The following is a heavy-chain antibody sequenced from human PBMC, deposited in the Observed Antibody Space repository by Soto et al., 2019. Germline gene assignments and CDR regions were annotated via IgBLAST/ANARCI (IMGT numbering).Heavy chain of an antibody. CDR2: IYYSGST. D-gene: IGHD2-8*01. CDR3: EREYGVGFDF. CDR1: GGSINSYY. V-gene: IGHV4-59*12. Sequence: SETLSLTCTVSGGSINSYYWSWIRQPPGKGLEWIGYIYYSGSTNYNPSLKSRVTISVDTSKNQFSLKLSSVTAADTAVYYCEREYGVGFDFGARGSPVTVSA. J-gene: IGHJ4*01.